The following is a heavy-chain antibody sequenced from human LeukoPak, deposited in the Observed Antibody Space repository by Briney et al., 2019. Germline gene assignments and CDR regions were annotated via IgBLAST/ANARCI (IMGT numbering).Heavy chain of an antibody. CDR1: GFTFSNYE. CDR3: ARVPGIAVAGPYYYYGMDV. D-gene: IGHD6-19*01. Sequence: PGGSLRLSCAGSGFTFSNYEMNWVRQAPGKGLEWVSAISSSGSTIYYADSVNGRFTISRDNAKNSLYLQMSGLRVEDTAVYYCARVPGIAVAGPYYYYGMDVWGQGTTVTVSS. V-gene: IGHV3-48*03. CDR2: ISSSGSTI. J-gene: IGHJ6*02.